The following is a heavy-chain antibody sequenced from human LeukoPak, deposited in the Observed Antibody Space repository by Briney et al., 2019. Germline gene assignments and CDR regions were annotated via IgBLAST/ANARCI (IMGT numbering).Heavy chain of an antibody. CDR1: GGSISSYY. CDR2: IYTSGST. V-gene: IGHV4-4*09. D-gene: IGHD6-13*01. Sequence: SETLSLTCTVSGGSISSYYWSWIRQPPGKELEWIGYIYTSGSTNYNPSLKSRVTISVDTSKNQFSLKLSSVTAADTAVYYCARQVAAAGTYYYYYYMDVWGKGTTVTVSS. J-gene: IGHJ6*03. CDR3: ARQVAAAGTYYYYYYMDV.